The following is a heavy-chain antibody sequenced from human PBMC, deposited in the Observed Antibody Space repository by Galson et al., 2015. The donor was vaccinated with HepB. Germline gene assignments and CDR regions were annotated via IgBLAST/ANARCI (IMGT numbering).Heavy chain of an antibody. CDR1: GFTFNHYS. V-gene: IGHV3-48*01. D-gene: IGHD4-17*01. CDR3: ARDRDGALDFDD. J-gene: IGHJ4*02. Sequence: FLRLSCAASGFTFNHYSMNWVRQAPGKGLEWVSYISSNSRTIQYADSAKGRFTISRDNAQNSVDLQMNSLRAEDTAVYYCARDRDGALDFDDWGQGTLVTVSP. CDR2: ISSNSRTI.